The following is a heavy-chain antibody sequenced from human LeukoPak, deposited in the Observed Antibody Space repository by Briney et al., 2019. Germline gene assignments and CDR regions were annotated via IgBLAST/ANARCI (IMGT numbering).Heavy chain of an antibody. CDR3: AKVMLRLGELSSYDY. V-gene: IGHV3-23*01. J-gene: IGHJ4*02. Sequence: PGGSPRLSCAASGFTFSSYGMSWVRQAPGKGLEWVSAISGSGGSTYYADSVKGRFTISRDNSKNTLYLQMNSLRAEDTAVYYCAKVMLRLGELSSYDYWGQGTLVTVSS. CDR1: GFTFSSYG. D-gene: IGHD3-16*02. CDR2: ISGSGGST.